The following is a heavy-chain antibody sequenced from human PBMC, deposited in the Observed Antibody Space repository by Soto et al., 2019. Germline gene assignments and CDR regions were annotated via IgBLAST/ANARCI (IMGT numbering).Heavy chain of an antibody. V-gene: IGHV3-30*18. Sequence: AASGFTFSSYGMHWVRQTPGMGLEWVAHISYDGSNEHYIDSVKGRFTISRDNSKNTVYLQMNSLRTEDTALYYCAKDTYSHDSSGYYVFDHWGQGTLVTVSS. CDR3: AKDTYSHDSSGYYVFDH. J-gene: IGHJ4*02. CDR2: ISYDGSNE. CDR1: GFTFSSYG. D-gene: IGHD3-22*01.